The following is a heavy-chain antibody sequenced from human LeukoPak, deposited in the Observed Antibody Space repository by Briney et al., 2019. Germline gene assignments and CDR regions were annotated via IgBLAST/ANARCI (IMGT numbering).Heavy chain of an antibody. J-gene: IGHJ3*02. CDR3: ARALRLRDAFDI. CDR1: GFTFSSYG. Sequence: PGGSLRLSCAASGFTFSSYGMNWVRQAPGKGLEWVSSISSSSSYIYYADSVKGRFTISRDSAKNSLYLQMNSLRAEDTAVYYCARALRLRDAFDIWGQGTMVTVSS. V-gene: IGHV3-21*01. D-gene: IGHD3-10*01. CDR2: ISSSSSYI.